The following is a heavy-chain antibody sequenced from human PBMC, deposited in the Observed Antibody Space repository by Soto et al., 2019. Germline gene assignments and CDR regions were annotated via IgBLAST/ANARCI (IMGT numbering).Heavy chain of an antibody. CDR3: ARRVYYGSGSSEGDFDY. D-gene: IGHD3-10*01. CDR1: GYTFTSYG. J-gene: IGHJ4*02. Sequence: ASVKVSCKASGYTFTSYGISWVRQAPGQGLEWMGWISAYNGNTNYAQKLQGRVTMTTDTSTSTAYMELRSLRSDDTAVYYCARRVYYGSGSSEGDFDYWGQGTLVTVSS. CDR2: ISAYNGNT. V-gene: IGHV1-18*01.